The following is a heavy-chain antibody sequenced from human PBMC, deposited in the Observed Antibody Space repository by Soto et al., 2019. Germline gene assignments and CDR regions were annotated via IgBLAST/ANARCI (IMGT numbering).Heavy chain of an antibody. D-gene: IGHD2-8*01. J-gene: IGHJ4*02. CDR3: ARSGAYCTSITCLFDSF. CDR1: GYTFSSYG. V-gene: IGHV1-18*01. Sequence: QAQLVQSGAEVKKPGASVKVSCRASGYTFSSYGYAWVRQAPGQGLEWMGWISAYNGDTNYAQKFQDRATLTTDTSTTTAYMELRNLGSDDTAVYYCARSGAYCTSITCLFDSFWGLGTLVTVSS. CDR2: ISAYNGDT.